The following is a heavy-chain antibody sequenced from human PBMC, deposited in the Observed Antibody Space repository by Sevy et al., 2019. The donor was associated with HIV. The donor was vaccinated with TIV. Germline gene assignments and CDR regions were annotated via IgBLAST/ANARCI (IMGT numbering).Heavy chain of an antibody. CDR2: FKRKADGGTL. CDR1: GFTFTDYA. J-gene: IGHJ4*02. D-gene: IGHD1-1*01. Sequence: GGSLRLSCTASGFTFTDYAMNWVRQSPGKGLEWVAFFKRKADGGTLDHAASVKGRFTVSRDDSKNIAYLQMNDLKTEDTGVYYCTRWKGAQSGFDYWGQGALVTVSS. V-gene: IGHV3-49*04. CDR3: TRWKGAQSGFDY.